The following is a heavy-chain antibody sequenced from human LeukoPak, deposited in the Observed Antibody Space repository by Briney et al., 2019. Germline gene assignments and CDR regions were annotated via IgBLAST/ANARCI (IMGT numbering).Heavy chain of an antibody. CDR1: GGSITSRNSY. CDR3: ARQPWGFLSYSDH. CDR2: MWHSGST. D-gene: IGHD3-16*01. Sequence: PSETLSLTCTVSGGSITSRNSYWGWIRQPPGKGLEWIGSMWHSGSTYYNPSFTSRVTVSVDTSKNQFSLRLSSVTAADTAVYYCARQPWGFLSYSDHWGQGTLVTVSS. J-gene: IGHJ4*02. V-gene: IGHV4-39*01.